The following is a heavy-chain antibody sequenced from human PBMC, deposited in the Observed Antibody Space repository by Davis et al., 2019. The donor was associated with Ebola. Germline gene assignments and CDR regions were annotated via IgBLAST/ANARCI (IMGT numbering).Heavy chain of an antibody. CDR1: GGSISSGDYY. D-gene: IGHD1-26*01. J-gene: IGHJ5*02. CDR3: ARGARVGLYTSWFDP. V-gene: IGHV4-30-4*02. CDR2: IYYSGST. Sequence: SETLSLTCTVSGGSISSGDYYWSWIRQPPGKGLEWIGYIYYSGSTYYNPSLKSRVTIPVDTSKNQFSLKLSSVTAADTAVYYCARGARVGLYTSWFDPWGQGTLVTVSS.